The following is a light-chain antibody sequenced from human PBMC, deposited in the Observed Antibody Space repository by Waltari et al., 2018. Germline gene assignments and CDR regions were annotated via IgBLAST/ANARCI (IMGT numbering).Light chain of an antibody. CDR2: KDT. CDR3: QTADLGGDVV. J-gene: IGLJ2*01. V-gene: IGLV3-25*03. Sequence: SYEVTQPPSVSVSPGQTARITCSGDSLSKQFVYWYQQKSGQAPVLVIFKDTERASGMPERFSGSTSGTIVTLTINGVQAQDEADYYCQTADLGGDVVFGGGTKLTVL. CDR1: SLSKQF.